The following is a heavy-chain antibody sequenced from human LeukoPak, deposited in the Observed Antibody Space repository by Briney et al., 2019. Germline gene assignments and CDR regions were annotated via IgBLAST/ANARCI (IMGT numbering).Heavy chain of an antibody. J-gene: IGHJ4*02. V-gene: IGHV4-59*08. D-gene: IGHD3-16*01. CDR3: ARRRIGFDY. CDR2: IYYSGST. CDR1: GGSISNYY. Sequence: SETLSLTCTVSGGSISNYYWSWIRQPPGKGLEWIGYIYYSGSTNYNPSLKSRVTISVDTSKNQFSLKLSSVTAADTAVYYCARRRIGFDYWGQGTLVTVSS.